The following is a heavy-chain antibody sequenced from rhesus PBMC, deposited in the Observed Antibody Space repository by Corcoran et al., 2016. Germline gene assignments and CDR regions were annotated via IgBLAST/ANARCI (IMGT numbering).Heavy chain of an antibody. J-gene: IGHJ4*01. Sequence: QLQLQESGPGLVKSSETLSLTCAVSGGSISSHHWIWIRQPPGKGLEWIGRIFGGGGTTDYNPSRKSRVTFSTDTSKNQCALRLSSVTAADTALYYCARGCAGSGCPVVNIDYWGQGVLVIVSS. CDR3: ARGCAGSGCPVVNIDY. D-gene: IGHD2-21*01. CDR1: GGSISSHH. V-gene: IGHV4-173*01. CDR2: IFGGGGTT.